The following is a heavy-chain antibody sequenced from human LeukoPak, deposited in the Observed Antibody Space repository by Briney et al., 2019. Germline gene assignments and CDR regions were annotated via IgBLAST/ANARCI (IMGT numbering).Heavy chain of an antibody. CDR3: AKIAIFGVVTPWYYMDV. CDR1: GFTFDDYG. J-gene: IGHJ6*03. V-gene: IGHV3-9*01. CDR2: VTWNSGSI. D-gene: IGHD3-3*01. Sequence: SLRLSCAASGFTFDDYGMHWVRQGPGKGLEWVAGVTWNSGSIGYADSVKGRFTISRDSAKNSLYLQMNSLSAEDTAVYYCAKIAIFGVVTPWYYMDVWGKGTTVTVSS.